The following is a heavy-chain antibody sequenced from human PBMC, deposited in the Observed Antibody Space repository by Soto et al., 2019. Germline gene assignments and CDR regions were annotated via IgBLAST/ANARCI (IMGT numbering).Heavy chain of an antibody. J-gene: IGHJ5*02. CDR2: IYYRGST. Sequence: QVQLQESGPGLVKPSQTLSLTCTVSGGSISSGGYYWSWIRQHPGKGLEWIGYIYYRGSTYYNPSIKGGVTLSVDTAKNQFSLKLSSVTAADTAVYYCARDGSSSENWFDPRGQGTLVTVSS. CDR1: GGSISSGGYY. CDR3: ARDGSSSENWFDP. V-gene: IGHV4-31*03. D-gene: IGHD6-13*01.